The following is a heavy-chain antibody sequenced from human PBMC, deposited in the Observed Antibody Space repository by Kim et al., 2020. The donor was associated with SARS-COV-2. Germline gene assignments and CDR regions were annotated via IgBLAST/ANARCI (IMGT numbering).Heavy chain of an antibody. J-gene: IGHJ4*02. CDR3: TTGPYTSGVPVGFDY. D-gene: IGHD2-2*02. CDR1: RNGR. CDR2: INGQSDGGTT. Sequence: RNGRRSGAPQTEETGQEWVGRINGQSDGGTTDYSAPAKGRFTISRDDSNNTLFLKMNSVKTEDTAVYYCTTGPYTSGVPVGFDYWGQGAL. V-gene: IGHV3-15*01.